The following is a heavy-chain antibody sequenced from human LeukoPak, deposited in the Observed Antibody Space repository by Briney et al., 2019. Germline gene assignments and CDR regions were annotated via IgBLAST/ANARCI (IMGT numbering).Heavy chain of an antibody. D-gene: IGHD3-10*01. CDR3: ARGPAGDYMDV. Sequence: ASVKVSCKASGYTFSDYYMHWVRQAPGQGLEWMGWINPNSGGTKYAQKFQGRVTMTRDTSISTAYMELSRLRSDDTAVYYCARGPAGDYMDVWGKGTTVTVSS. J-gene: IGHJ6*03. CDR2: INPNSGGT. V-gene: IGHV1-2*02. CDR1: GYTFSDYY.